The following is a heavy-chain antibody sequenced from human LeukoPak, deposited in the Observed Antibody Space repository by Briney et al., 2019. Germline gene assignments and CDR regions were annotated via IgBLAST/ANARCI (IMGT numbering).Heavy chain of an antibody. CDR2: MNPNSGNT. J-gene: IGHJ4*02. CDR3: ARPSYSSGWYFIFGY. CDR1: GYTFTSYD. V-gene: IGHV1-8*03. D-gene: IGHD6-19*01. Sequence: ASVKVSCKASGYTFTSYDINWVRQATGQGLEWMGWMNPNSGNTGYAQKFQGRVTITRNTSISTAYMELSSLRSEDTAVYYCARPSYSSGWYFIFGYWGQGTMVTVPS.